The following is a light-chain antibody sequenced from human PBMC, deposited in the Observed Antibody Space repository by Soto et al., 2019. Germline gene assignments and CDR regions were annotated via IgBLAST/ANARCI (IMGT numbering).Light chain of an antibody. J-gene: IGKJ3*01. CDR2: GAS. V-gene: IGKV3-20*01. CDR1: QSVSSSY. Sequence: EIVLTQSPGTLSLSPGERATLSCRASQSVSSSYLAWYQQKPGQAPRLLIYGASSRATDIPDRFSGSGSGTDFTLTISRLEPEDFAVYYCQQYGSSPLFTFGPGTTVDIK. CDR3: QQYGSSPLFT.